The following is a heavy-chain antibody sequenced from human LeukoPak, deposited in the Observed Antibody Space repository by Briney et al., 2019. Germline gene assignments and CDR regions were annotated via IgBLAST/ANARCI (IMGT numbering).Heavy chain of an antibody. CDR3: AKSLVRWAFDY. Sequence: GGSLTLSCAASGFTFSSYDMSWVRQAPGKGLEWVSSLTTDGGSTEYADSVKGRFTISRDNSKNTLYLQMNSLRAEDTALYYCAKSLVRWAFDYWGQGTLVTVSS. J-gene: IGHJ4*02. D-gene: IGHD1-26*01. CDR1: GFTFSSYD. CDR2: LTTDGGST. V-gene: IGHV3-23*01.